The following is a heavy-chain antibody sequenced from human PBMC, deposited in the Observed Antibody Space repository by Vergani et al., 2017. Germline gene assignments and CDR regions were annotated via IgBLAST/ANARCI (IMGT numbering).Heavy chain of an antibody. CDR3: ARGRWLQSLDY. CDR1: GGSISSSSYY. D-gene: IGHD5-24*01. Sequence: QLQLQESGPGLVKPSETLSLTCTVSGGSISSSSYYWGWIRQPAGKGLEWIGRTYTSGSTNYNPSLKSRVTISVDTSKNQFSLKLSSVTAADTAVYYCARGRWLQSLDYWGQGTLVTVSS. CDR2: TYTSGST. V-gene: IGHV4-61*02. J-gene: IGHJ4*02.